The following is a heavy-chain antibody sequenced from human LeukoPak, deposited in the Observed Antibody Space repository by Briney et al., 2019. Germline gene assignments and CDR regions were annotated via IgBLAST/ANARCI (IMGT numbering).Heavy chain of an antibody. CDR2: ISESGSGT. CDR1: GFPFNTCA. Sequence: GGSLRLSCEAPGFPFNTCAMSWGRQAPGKGLEWVSAISESGSGTYYADSVKGRFTISRDNSKNTLYLQMNSLRVDDTALYYCAKGVFGVNRAFDYWGQGTLVTVSS. CDR3: AKGVFGVNRAFDY. D-gene: IGHD3-3*01. J-gene: IGHJ4*02. V-gene: IGHV3-23*01.